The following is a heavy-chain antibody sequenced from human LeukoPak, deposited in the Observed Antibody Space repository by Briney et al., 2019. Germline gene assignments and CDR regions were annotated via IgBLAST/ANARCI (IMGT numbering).Heavy chain of an antibody. CDR1: GFTFSSYA. CDR2: ISYDGSNK. D-gene: IGHD2-8*01. Sequence: PGGSLRHSCAASGFTFSSYAMHWVRQAPGKGLEWVAVISYDGSNKYYADSVKGRFTISRDNSKNTLYLQMNSLRAEDTAVYYCARSRYCTNGVCYAPPYYYYGMDVWGQGTTVTVSS. J-gene: IGHJ6*02. CDR3: ARSRYCTNGVCYAPPYYYYGMDV. V-gene: IGHV3-30-3*01.